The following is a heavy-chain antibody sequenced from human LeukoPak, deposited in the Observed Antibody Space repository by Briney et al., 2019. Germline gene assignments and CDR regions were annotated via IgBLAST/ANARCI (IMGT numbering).Heavy chain of an antibody. CDR2: INPSSGGT. Sequence: ASVKVSCKASGYTFTSYYMHWVRQAPGQGLEWMGRINPSSGGTNYAQKFQGRVTMTRDTSISTAYMELSRLRSDDTAVYYCARGYYGSGSYYGIDYWGQGTLVTVSS. CDR3: ARGYYGSGSYYGIDY. CDR1: GYTFTSYY. D-gene: IGHD3-10*01. J-gene: IGHJ4*02. V-gene: IGHV1-2*06.